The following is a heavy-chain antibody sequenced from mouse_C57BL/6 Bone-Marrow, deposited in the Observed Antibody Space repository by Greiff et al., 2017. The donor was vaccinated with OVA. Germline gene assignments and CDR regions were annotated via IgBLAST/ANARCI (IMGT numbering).Heavy chain of an antibody. V-gene: IGHV1-50*01. CDR1: GYTFTSYW. CDR2: IDPSDSYT. J-gene: IGHJ3*01. Sequence: QVQLQQPGAELVQPGASVKLSCKASGYTFTSYWMQWVKQRPGQGLEWIGEIDPSDSYTTYNQKFKGKATLTVDTSSSTAYMQLSSLTSEDSAVYYCASAVFAYWGQGTLVTVSA. CDR3: ASAVFAY.